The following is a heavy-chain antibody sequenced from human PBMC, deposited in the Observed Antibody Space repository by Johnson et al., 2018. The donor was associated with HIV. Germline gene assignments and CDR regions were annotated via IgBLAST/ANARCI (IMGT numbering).Heavy chain of an antibody. CDR2: ISWNSGSI. CDR1: GFTFDDYA. J-gene: IGHJ3*02. CDR3: ARDRGAFDI. V-gene: IGHV3-9*01. Sequence: VQLVESGGGVVQPGGSLRLSCAASGFTFDDYAMHWVRQAPGKGLEWVSGISWNSGSIGYADSVKGRFTISRDNAKNSLYLQMNSLRAEDTAVYYCARDRGAFDIWGQGTMVTVSS.